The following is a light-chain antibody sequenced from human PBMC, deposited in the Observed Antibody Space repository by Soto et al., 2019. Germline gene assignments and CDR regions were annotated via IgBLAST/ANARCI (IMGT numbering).Light chain of an antibody. CDR3: QQRINWPLT. Sequence: EIVLTQSPATLSLSPGERATLSCRASQSVSSFLAWYQQKPGQAPRLLIYDASNRATGNPTRCSGSGSGPDCTLTISSLEPEDFAVYYCQQRINWPLTFGGGTKVEIK. J-gene: IGKJ4*01. V-gene: IGKV3-11*01. CDR2: DAS. CDR1: QSVSSF.